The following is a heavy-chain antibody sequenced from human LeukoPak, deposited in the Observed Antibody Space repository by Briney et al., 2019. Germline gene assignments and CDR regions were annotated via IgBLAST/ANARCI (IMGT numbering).Heavy chain of an antibody. CDR1: GFTFSSYA. Sequence: GGSLRLSCAASGFTFSSYAMSWVRQAPGKGLEWVSAMSGSGGSTYYADSVKGRFTISRDNSKNTLYLQMNSLRAEDTAVYYCAKAALPVSYDILTGYYRRHYYFDYWGQGTLVTVSS. J-gene: IGHJ4*02. CDR2: MSGSGGST. D-gene: IGHD3-9*01. CDR3: AKAALPVSYDILTGYYRRHYYFDY. V-gene: IGHV3-23*01.